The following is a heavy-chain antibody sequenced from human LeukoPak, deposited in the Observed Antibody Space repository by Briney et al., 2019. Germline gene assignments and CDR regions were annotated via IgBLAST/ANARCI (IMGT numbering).Heavy chain of an antibody. Sequence: PGRSLRLSCVASGFTFSTYGMHWVCQAPGKGLEWVALIWYDGNYKYYADSVKGRFTISRDNSKNTLYLQMNSLRVEDTAVYYCARDGGQQMEKFDYWGQGTLVTVSS. CDR3: ARDGGQQMEKFDY. D-gene: IGHD6-13*01. J-gene: IGHJ4*02. CDR1: GFTFSTYG. CDR2: IWYDGNYK. V-gene: IGHV3-33*01.